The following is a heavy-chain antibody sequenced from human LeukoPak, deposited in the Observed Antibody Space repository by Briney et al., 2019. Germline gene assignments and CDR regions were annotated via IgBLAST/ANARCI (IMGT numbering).Heavy chain of an antibody. Sequence: SVKVSCKACGYTFTSYAMNWVRQAPGQGLEWMGGIIPIFGTANCAQKFQGRVTITADESTSTAYMELSSLRSEDTAVYYCARPPDNWNSPYYFDYWGQGTLVTVSS. CDR3: ARPPDNWNSPYYFDY. CDR1: GYTFTSYA. D-gene: IGHD1-7*01. J-gene: IGHJ4*02. CDR2: IIPIFGTA. V-gene: IGHV1-69*13.